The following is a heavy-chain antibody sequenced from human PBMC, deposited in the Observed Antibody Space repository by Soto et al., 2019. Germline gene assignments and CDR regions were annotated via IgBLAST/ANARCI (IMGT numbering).Heavy chain of an antibody. D-gene: IGHD1-1*01. CDR2: IVPILGPA. J-gene: IGHJ6*02. V-gene: IGHV1-69*13. CDR3: ATGSFTSTGGRIGYHYNAMDV. CDR1: GGTFSSYA. Sequence: SVKVSCKASGGTFSSYAISWVRQAPGQGLEWMGGIVPILGPANFAKKFQGRVTITADESTTTAYMELSSLTSEDTAVYYCATGSFTSTGGRIGYHYNAMDVWGQGTTVTVSS.